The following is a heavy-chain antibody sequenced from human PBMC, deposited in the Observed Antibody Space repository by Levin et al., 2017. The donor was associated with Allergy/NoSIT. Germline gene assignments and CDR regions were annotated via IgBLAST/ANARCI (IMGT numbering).Heavy chain of an antibody. J-gene: IGHJ6*02. CDR1: SGSISITSYY. CDR2: IYYSGST. Sequence: PSETLSLTCTVSSGSISITSYYWAWLRQPPGKGLEWIGNIYYSGSTYYNPSLKSRITLSVDTSKNPFSLTLRSVTAADAATYYCAKESGDFGKYGIDVWGQGTTVTVSS. V-gene: IGHV4-39*07. CDR3: AKESGDFGKYGIDV. D-gene: IGHD4-17*01.